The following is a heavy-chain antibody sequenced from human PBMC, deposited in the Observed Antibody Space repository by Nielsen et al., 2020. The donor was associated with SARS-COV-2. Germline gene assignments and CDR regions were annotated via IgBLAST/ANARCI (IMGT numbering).Heavy chain of an antibody. J-gene: IGHJ4*02. V-gene: IGHV1-3*01. Sequence: ASVKVSCKASGYTFTSYAMHWVRQAPGQRLEWMGWINAGNGNTKYSQKFQGRVTITRDTSASTAYMELSSLRSEDTAVYYCARAPISSSWYDYFDYWGQGTLVTVSS. CDR2: INAGNGNT. CDR1: GYTFTSYA. CDR3: ARAPISSSWYDYFDY. D-gene: IGHD6-13*01.